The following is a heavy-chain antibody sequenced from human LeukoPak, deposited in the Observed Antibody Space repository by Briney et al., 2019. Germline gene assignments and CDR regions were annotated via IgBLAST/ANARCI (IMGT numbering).Heavy chain of an antibody. Sequence: ASVKVSCKASGYTFTDYYTHWVRQAPGQGLEWMGWINPNSGGTNYAQKFQGRVTMTRDTSISTAYMELSRLRSDDTAVYYCARDPPGHDYGDPWGQGTLVTVSS. J-gene: IGHJ5*02. V-gene: IGHV1-2*02. CDR1: GYTFTDYY. CDR3: ARDPPGHDYGDP. CDR2: INPNSGGT. D-gene: IGHD4-17*01.